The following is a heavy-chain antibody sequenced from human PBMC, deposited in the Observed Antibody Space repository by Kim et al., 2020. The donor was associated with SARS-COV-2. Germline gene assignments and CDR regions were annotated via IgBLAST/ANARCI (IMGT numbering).Heavy chain of an antibody. Sequence: TNYAQKLQGRVTMTTDTSTSTAYMELRSLRSDDTAVYYCARWGGVRPSFDYWGQGTLVTVSS. V-gene: IGHV1-18*01. D-gene: IGHD3-16*01. J-gene: IGHJ4*02. CDR3: ARWGGVRPSFDY. CDR2: T.